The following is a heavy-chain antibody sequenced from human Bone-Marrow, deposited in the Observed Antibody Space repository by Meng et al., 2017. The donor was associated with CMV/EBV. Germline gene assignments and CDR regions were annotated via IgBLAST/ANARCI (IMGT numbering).Heavy chain of an antibody. J-gene: IGHJ5*02. D-gene: IGHD3-3*01. V-gene: IGHV1-8*01. Sequence: ASVKVSCKASGYTFTSYDINWVRQATGQGLEWMGWMNPNSGNTGYAQKFQGRVTMTRNTSISTAYMELSSLRSEDTAVYYCARSRKGRSGYYTGDWFDPWGQGTLVTVSS. CDR2: MNPNSGNT. CDR3: ARSRKGRSGYYTGDWFDP. CDR1: GYTFTSYD.